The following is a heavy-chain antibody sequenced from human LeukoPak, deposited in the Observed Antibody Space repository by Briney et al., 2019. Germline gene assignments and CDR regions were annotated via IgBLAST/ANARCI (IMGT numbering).Heavy chain of an antibody. CDR1: GFTFSNSW. CDR2: IKEDGSEK. CDR3: AKGQGYTFSPYYFNY. D-gene: IGHD6-13*01. Sequence: GGSLRLSCAASGFTFSNSWMTWIRQAPGKGLEWVANIKEDGSEKNYVDSVKGRFTISRDNAKNSLYLQMNSLRAEDMALYYCAKGQGYTFSPYYFNYWGQGTLVTVSS. J-gene: IGHJ4*02. V-gene: IGHV3-7*03.